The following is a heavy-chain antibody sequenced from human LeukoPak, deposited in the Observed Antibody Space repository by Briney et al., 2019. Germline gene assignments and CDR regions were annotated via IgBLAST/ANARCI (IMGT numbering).Heavy chain of an antibody. CDR1: GFTFSSYE. CDR3: ARDQEVPAAMFYYYYYMDV. CDR2: ISSSGSTI. D-gene: IGHD2-2*01. J-gene: IGHJ6*03. V-gene: IGHV3-48*03. Sequence: PGGSLRLSCAASGFTFSSYEMNWVRQAPGKGLEWVSYISSSGSTIYYADSVKGRFTISRDNAKNSLYLQMNSLRAEDTAVYYCARDQEVPAAMFYYYYYMDVWGKGTTVTISS.